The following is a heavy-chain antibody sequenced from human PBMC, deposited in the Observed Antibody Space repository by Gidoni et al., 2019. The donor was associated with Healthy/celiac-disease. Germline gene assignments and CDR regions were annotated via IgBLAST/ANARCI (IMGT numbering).Heavy chain of an antibody. J-gene: IGHJ2*01. V-gene: IGHV4-34*01. CDR2: INHSGST. Sequence: QVQLQQWGAGLLKPSETLSLTCAVYGGSFSGYYWSWIRQPPGKGLEWIGKINHSGSTNYNPSLKSRVTISVDTSKNQFSLKLSSVTAADTAVYYCARGLTGDSTLLYWYFDLWGRGTLVTVSS. CDR1: GGSFSGYY. D-gene: IGHD2-2*01. CDR3: ARGLTGDSTLLYWYFDL.